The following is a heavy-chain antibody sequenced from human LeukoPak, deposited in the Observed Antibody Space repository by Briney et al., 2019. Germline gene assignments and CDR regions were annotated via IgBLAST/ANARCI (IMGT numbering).Heavy chain of an antibody. CDR2: ISGSGGST. V-gene: IGHV3-23*01. CDR1: GFTFSSYA. J-gene: IGHJ4*02. CDR3: AKQGQWGTAMVTDY. D-gene: IGHD5-18*01. Sequence: GGSLRLPCAASGFTFSSYAMSWVRQAPGKGLEWVSAISGSGGSTYYADSVKGRFTISRDNSKNTLYLQMNSLRAEDTAVYYCAKQGQWGTAMVTDYWGQGTLVTVSS.